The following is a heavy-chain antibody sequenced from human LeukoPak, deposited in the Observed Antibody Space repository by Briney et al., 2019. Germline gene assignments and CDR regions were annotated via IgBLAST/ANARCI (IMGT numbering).Heavy chain of an antibody. V-gene: IGHV1-8*01. J-gene: IGHJ5*02. CDR2: MNPNSGNT. D-gene: IGHD2-2*01. CDR1: GYTFTSYD. CDR3: ARSIWGIVPAAMKRWFDP. Sequence: GASVKVSCKASGYTFTSYDINWVRQATGQGLEWMGWMNPNSGNTGYAQKFQGRVTMTRNTSISTAYMELSSLRSEDTAVYYCARSIWGIVPAAMKRWFDPWGQGTLVTVSS.